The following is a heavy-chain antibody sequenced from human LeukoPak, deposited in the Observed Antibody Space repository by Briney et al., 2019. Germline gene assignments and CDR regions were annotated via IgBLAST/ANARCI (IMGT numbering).Heavy chain of an antibody. V-gene: IGHV4-4*02. J-gene: IGHJ3*02. CDR1: GGSISSSNW. CDR3: ARAGRRTFAFDI. D-gene: IGHD1-26*01. Sequence: SETLSLTCTVSGGSISSSNWWIWVRQPPGKGLEWIGEIYHSGSPNYNPSLKSRVTISVDKSKNQFSLNLTSVTAADRAVYFCARAGRRTFAFDIWGPGTLVTVSS. CDR2: IYHSGSP.